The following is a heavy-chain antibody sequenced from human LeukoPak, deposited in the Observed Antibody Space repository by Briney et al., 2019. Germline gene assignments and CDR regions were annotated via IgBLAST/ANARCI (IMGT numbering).Heavy chain of an antibody. J-gene: IGHJ4*02. CDR3: ARVGYCSGGSCYGRDFDY. CDR2: INTNTGNP. D-gene: IGHD2-15*01. V-gene: IGHV7-4-1*02. Sequence: ASVKVSCKASGYTFTSYAMNWVRQAPGQGLEWMGWINTNTGNPTYAQGFTGRFVFSLDTSVSTAYLQISSLKAEDTAVYYCARVGYCSGGSCYGRDFDYWGQGTLVTVSS. CDR1: GYTFTSYA.